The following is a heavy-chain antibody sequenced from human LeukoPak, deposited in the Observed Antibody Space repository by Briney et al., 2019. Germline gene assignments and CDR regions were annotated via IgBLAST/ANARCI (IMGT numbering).Heavy chain of an antibody. V-gene: IGHV3-30*03. Sequence: PGRSLRLSCAASGFTFSSYGMHWVRQAPGKGLEWVAVISYDGSNKYYADSVKGRFTISRDNSKNTLYLQMNSLRAEDTAVYYCTVTPTRGLSDYWGQGTLVTVSS. J-gene: IGHJ4*02. CDR3: TVTPTRGLSDY. CDR1: GFTFSSYG. D-gene: IGHD2-15*01. CDR2: ISYDGSNK.